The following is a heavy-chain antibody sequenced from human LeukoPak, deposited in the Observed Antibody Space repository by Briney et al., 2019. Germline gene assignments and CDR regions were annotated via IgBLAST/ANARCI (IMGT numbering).Heavy chain of an antibody. Sequence: SETLYLTCTLSGGSISSSHWWSWVRKPPGKGLEWIGEIYHSGSTNYNPSLKSRVTISVDKSKNQFSLKLSSVTAADTAVYYCARDGSDGSGIDYWGQGTVVTVSS. CDR2: IYHSGST. J-gene: IGHJ4*02. V-gene: IGHV4-4*02. D-gene: IGHD3-22*01. CDR3: ARDGSDGSGIDY. CDR1: GGSISSSHW.